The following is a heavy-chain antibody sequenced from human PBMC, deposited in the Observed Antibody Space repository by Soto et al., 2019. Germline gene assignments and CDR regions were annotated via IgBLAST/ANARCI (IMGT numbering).Heavy chain of an antibody. V-gene: IGHV4-34*01. Sequence: SETLSLTCAVYGGSFSGHYWSWLRQPPGKGLEWIGEINHSGSTNYNPSLKSRVTISVDTSKNQFSLKLSSVTAADTAVYYCARGSNPTVGVTAFDYWGQGTLVTVSS. CDR3: ARGSNPTVGVTAFDY. J-gene: IGHJ4*02. CDR1: GGSFSGHY. CDR2: INHSGST. D-gene: IGHD4-4*01.